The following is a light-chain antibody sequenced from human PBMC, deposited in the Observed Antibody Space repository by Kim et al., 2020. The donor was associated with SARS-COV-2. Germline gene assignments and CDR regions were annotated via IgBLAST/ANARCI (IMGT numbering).Light chain of an antibody. CDR1: SSDVGDYDY. V-gene: IGLV2-14*03. CDR3: SSYTSSSTWV. Sequence: GQSITISCTGTSSDVGDYDYVPWYQQHPGKAPKLMIYDVSERPSGVSYRFSGSKSGNTASLTISRLRAEDEADYYCSSYTSSSTWVFGGGTQLTVL. J-gene: IGLJ3*02. CDR2: DVS.